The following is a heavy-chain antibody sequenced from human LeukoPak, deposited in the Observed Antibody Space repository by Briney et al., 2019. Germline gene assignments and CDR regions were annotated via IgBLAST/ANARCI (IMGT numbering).Heavy chain of an antibody. CDR3: ARERGYYASSGYYSEDAFDI. V-gene: IGHV4-61*02. Sequence: SETLSRTCTVSGGSISSGSYYWSWIRQPAGKGREWIGRIYTSGSTNYNPSLKSRVTISVDTSKTQFSLRLSSVTAADTAVYYCARERGYYASSGYYSEDAFDIWGQGTMVTVSS. D-gene: IGHD3-22*01. CDR1: GGSISSGSYY. CDR2: IYTSGST. J-gene: IGHJ3*02.